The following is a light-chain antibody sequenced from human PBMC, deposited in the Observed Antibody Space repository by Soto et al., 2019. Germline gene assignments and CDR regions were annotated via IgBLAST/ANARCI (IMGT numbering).Light chain of an antibody. V-gene: IGKV4-1*01. CDR2: WAS. J-gene: IGKJ2*01. Sequence: DIVMTQSPDSLAVSLGERATINCKSSQNILYSSNSKTYLAWYQQKPGQPPKLPIYWASTRESGVPVRFSGSGSGTDFTLTISSLQAEDVAVYYCQQYYSVPYTFGQGTKLEIK. CDR3: QQYYSVPYT. CDR1: QNILYSSNSKTY.